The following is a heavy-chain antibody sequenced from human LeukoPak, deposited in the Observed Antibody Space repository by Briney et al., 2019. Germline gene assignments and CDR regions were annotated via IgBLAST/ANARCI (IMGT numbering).Heavy chain of an antibody. CDR1: GFTFGDYA. V-gene: IGHV3-49*03. CDR2: IRSKAYGGTT. CDR3: TRPKTYYDFWSGSY. D-gene: IGHD3-3*01. J-gene: IGHJ4*02. Sequence: GGSLRLSCTASGFTFGDYAMSWFRQAPGKGLEWVGFIRSKAYGGTTEYAASVKGRFTISRDDSKSIAYLQMSSLKTEDTAVYYCTRPKTYYDFWSGSYWGQGTLVTVSS.